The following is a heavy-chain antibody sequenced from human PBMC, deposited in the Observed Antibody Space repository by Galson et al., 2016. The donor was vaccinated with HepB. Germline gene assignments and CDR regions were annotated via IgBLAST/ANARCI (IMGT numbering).Heavy chain of an antibody. D-gene: IGHD3-16*02. J-gene: IGHJ4*02. CDR2: INPSGGST. V-gene: IGHV1-46*03. CDR3: ALLHLGDLSYFDN. Sequence: SVKVSCKASGYNFISYYIHWVRQAPGQGLEWMGMINPSGGSTNYAQSFQGRVTMTRDTSTRTVYMELSSLRSEDTAMYYCALLHLGDLSYFDNWGQGTLVTVSS. CDR1: GYNFISYY.